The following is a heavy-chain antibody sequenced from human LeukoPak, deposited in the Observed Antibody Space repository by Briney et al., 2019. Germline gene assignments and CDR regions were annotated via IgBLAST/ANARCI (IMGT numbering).Heavy chain of an antibody. CDR1: GFTFSSYS. CDR3: SSGYSNFDY. CDR2: ISSSSSTI. J-gene: IGHJ4*02. V-gene: IGHV3-48*01. Sequence: PGGSLRLSCAASGFTFSSYSMNWVRQAPGKGLEWVSYISSSSSTIYYADSVKGRFTISRDNSKNTLYLQMNSLRAEDTAVYYCSSGYSNFDYWGQGTLVTVSS. D-gene: IGHD3-22*01.